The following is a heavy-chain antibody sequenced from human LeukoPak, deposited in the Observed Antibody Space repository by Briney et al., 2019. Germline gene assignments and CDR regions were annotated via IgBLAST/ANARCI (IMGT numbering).Heavy chain of an antibody. J-gene: IGHJ4*02. V-gene: IGHV5-51*01. CDR1: GYSFTSYW. D-gene: IGHD6-19*01. CDR2: IYPGDSDT. CDR3: ARQFDSSGWYLKECYFDY. Sequence: GESLKISCKGSGYSFTSYWIGWVRQMPGKGLEWMGIIYPGDSDTRYSPSFQGQVTISADKSISTAYLQWSSLKASDTATYYCARQFDSSGWYLKECYFDYWGQGTLVTVSS.